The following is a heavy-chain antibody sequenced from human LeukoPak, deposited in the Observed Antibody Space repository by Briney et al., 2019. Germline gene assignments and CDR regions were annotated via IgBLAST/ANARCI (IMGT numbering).Heavy chain of an antibody. CDR3: ARDFYDSSGYYYVPPSYYFDY. V-gene: IGHV1-2*02. J-gene: IGHJ4*02. Sequence: GASVKVSCKASGYTFTGYYMHWVRQAPGQGLEWMGWINPNSGGTNYAQKFQGRVTMTRDTSISTAYMELSRLRSDDTAVYYCARDFYDSSGYYYVPPSYYFDYWGQGTLVTVSS. CDR1: GYTFTGYY. D-gene: IGHD3-22*01. CDR2: INPNSGGT.